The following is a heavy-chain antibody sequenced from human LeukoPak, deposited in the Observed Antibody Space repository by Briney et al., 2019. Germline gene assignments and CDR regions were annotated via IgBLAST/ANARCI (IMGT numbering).Heavy chain of an antibody. CDR2: ISSSSSYI. Sequence: SGGSLRLSCAASGFTFSSYSMNWVRQAPGKGLGWVSFISSSSSYIYYADSVKGRFTISRDNAKNSLYLQMNSLRAEDTAVYYRARDAFLSSPELIYYFDYWGQGTLVTVSS. CDR3: ARDAFLSSPELIYYFDY. J-gene: IGHJ4*02. V-gene: IGHV3-21*01. D-gene: IGHD1-26*01. CDR1: GFTFSSYS.